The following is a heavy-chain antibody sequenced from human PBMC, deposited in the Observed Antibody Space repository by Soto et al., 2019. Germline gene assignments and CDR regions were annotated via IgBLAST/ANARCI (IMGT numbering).Heavy chain of an antibody. CDR2: IFYSGST. CDR3: ARTLYSYGPRFDY. D-gene: IGHD5-18*01. J-gene: IGHJ4*02. CDR1: GGSISSSSYY. V-gene: IGHV4-39*01. Sequence: SETLSLTCTVSGGSISSSSYYWGWIRQPPGKGLEWIGSIFYSGSTYYNPSLKSRVTISVDTSKNQFSLKLSSVTAADTAVYYCARTLYSYGPRFDYWGQGTLVTVSS.